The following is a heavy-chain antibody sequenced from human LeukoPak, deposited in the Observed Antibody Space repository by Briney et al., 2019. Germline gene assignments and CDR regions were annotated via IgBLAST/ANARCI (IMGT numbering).Heavy chain of an antibody. J-gene: IGHJ6*02. CDR2: MNPNSGIT. D-gene: IGHD6-19*01. CDR3: ARGAAVAGHLYYYGMDV. Sequence: GASVKVSCKASGYTFTSYDINWVRQATGQGLEWMGWMNPNSGITGYAQKFQGRVTMTRNTSISTAYMELSSLRSEDTAVYYCARGAAVAGHLYYYGMDVWGQGTTVTVSS. CDR1: GYTFTSYD. V-gene: IGHV1-8*01.